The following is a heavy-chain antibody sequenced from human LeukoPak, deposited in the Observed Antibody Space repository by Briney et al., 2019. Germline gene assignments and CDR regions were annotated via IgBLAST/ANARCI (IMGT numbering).Heavy chain of an antibody. V-gene: IGHV4-34*01. CDR2: INHSGST. Sequence: PSETLSLTCAVYGGSFSGYYWSWIRQPPGKGLEWIGEINHSGSTNYNPSLKSRVTISVDTSKNQFSLKLSSVTAADTAVYYCARGKTLRYDFWSGYPYYYYGMDVWGQGTTVTVSS. CDR3: ARGKTLRYDFWSGYPYYYYGMDV. CDR1: GGSFSGYY. J-gene: IGHJ6*02. D-gene: IGHD3-3*01.